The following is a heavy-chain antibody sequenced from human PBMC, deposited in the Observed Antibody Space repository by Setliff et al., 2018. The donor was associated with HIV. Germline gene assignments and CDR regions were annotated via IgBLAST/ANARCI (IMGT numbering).Heavy chain of an antibody. CDR1: GYAINNNFF. Sequence: SETLSLTCAVSGYAINNNFFWSWIRQPAGKRLEWIGRVTVNGATEYNPSLQSRVTISVDTSENQFSLKVTSVTAADTATYYCSRGPPFDRWGRGTLVTVSS. CDR2: VTVNGAT. V-gene: IGHV4-38-2*01. CDR3: SRGPPFDR. J-gene: IGHJ2*01.